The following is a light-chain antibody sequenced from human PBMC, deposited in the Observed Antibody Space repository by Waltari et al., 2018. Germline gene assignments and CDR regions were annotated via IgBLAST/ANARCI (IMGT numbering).Light chain of an antibody. V-gene: IGLV1-47*02. CDR2: NNN. CDR1: TSNIGANL. Sequence: QSVLTQPPSASGTPGQRVTTPCSGRTSNIGANLVYWYQPLPGKAPKLLIYNNNQRPSGVPDRFSDSKSGTSASLAISGLRSEDEAEYYCAVWDERVRGRVFGGGTKLTVL. J-gene: IGLJ3*02. CDR3: AVWDERVRGRV.